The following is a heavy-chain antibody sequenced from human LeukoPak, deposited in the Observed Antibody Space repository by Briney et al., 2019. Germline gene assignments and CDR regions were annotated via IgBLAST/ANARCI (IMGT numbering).Heavy chain of an antibody. CDR2: INAGTGDT. V-gene: IGHV1-3*01. CDR1: GYTFTSYA. CDR3: ARARHNWNSIYFDY. J-gene: IGHJ4*02. D-gene: IGHD1-7*01. Sequence: ASVKVSCKASGYTFTSYALHWVRQAPGQGLEWMGRINAGTGDTKYSQEFQGRVTITRDTSANTAYMELSSLRSKDTAVYYCARARHNWNSIYFDYWGQGTLVTVSS.